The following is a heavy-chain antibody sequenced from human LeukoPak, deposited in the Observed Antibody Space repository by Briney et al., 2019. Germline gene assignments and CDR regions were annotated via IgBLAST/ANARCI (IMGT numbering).Heavy chain of an antibody. V-gene: IGHV3-11*06. Sequence: PGGSLRLSCAASGFTFSDYYMSWIRQAPGKGLEWVSYISSSSSYTNYADSVKGRFTISRDNAKNSLYLQMNSLRAEDTAVYYCARALLGYCSSTSCPYWFDPWGQGTLVTVSS. D-gene: IGHD2-2*01. J-gene: IGHJ5*02. CDR1: GFTFSDYY. CDR2: ISSSSSYT. CDR3: ARALLGYCSSTSCPYWFDP.